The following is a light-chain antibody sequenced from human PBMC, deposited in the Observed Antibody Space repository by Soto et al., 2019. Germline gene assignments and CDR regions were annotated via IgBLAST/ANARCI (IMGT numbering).Light chain of an antibody. CDR3: PQYGGSPVP. V-gene: IGKV3-20*01. CDR1: QSFSNNY. Sequence: IVLTQSPGTLSLSPGEMATLSCRSSQSFSNNYLAWYQQKAGHAPRLLVYGASNRATGIPDRVSGSGSGTNVTLTISRLEPEDFALYYCPQYGGSPVPFRQRARPEIK. J-gene: IGKJ5*01. CDR2: GAS.